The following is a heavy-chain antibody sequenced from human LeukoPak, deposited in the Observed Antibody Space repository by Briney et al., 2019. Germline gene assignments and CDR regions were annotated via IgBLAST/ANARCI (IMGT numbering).Heavy chain of an antibody. J-gene: IGHJ4*01. CDR1: GASVSGKF. D-gene: IGHD3/OR15-3a*01. V-gene: IGHV4-59*02. CDR2: IYYSGST. Sequence: PSETLSLTCTVSGASVSGKFWSWIRHSPGNGLEWIGLIYYSGSTKFNPSLKSRVAMSVDPSNNQFSLSLNSVTTTDTAVYFCVGGGDWLPEYWGHGTQVIVSS. CDR3: VGGGDWLPEY.